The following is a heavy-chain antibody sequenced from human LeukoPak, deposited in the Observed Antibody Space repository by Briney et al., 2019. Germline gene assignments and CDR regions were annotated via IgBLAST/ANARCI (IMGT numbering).Heavy chain of an antibody. CDR1: GFTFDDYA. CDR3: TKDIGNYDGFDY. D-gene: IGHD4-11*01. J-gene: IGHJ4*02. CDR2: ISWDGRST. V-gene: IGHV3-43D*03. Sequence: PGGSLRLSCAASGFTFDDYAMHWVRQAPGKGLEWVSLISWDGRSTYYADSVKGRFTFSRDNSKDSLYLHMNSLRAEDTALYYCTKDIGNYDGFDYWGQGTLVTVSS.